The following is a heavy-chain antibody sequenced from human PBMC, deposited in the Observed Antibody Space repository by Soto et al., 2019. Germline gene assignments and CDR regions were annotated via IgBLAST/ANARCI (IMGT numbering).Heavy chain of an antibody. V-gene: IGHV3-64*01. D-gene: IGHD4-17*01. J-gene: IGHJ4*02. CDR3: ARVGYGDKRREYDY. Sequence: GGSLRLSCAASGFTFSSYAMHWVRQAPGKGLEYVSAISSNGGSTYYANSVKGRFTISRDNSKNTLYLQMGSLRAEDMAVYYCARVGYGDKRREYDYWGQGTLVTVSS. CDR1: GFTFSSYA. CDR2: ISSNGGST.